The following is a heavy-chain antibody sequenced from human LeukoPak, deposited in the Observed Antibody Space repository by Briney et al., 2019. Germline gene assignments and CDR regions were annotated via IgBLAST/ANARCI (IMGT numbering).Heavy chain of an antibody. CDR3: ARGYCSSTSCYQNWFDP. CDR1: GGSISIYY. V-gene: IGHV4-34*01. D-gene: IGHD2-2*01. CDR2: INHSGST. Sequence: SETLSLTCTVYGGSISIYYWSWIRQPPGKGLEWIGEINHSGSTNYSPSLKSRVTISVDTSKNQFSLKLSSATAADTAVYYCARGYCSSTSCYQNWFDPWGQGTLVTVSS. J-gene: IGHJ5*02.